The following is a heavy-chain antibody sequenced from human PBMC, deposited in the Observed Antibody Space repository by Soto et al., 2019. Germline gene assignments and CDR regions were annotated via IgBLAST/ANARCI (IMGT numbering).Heavy chain of an antibody. J-gene: IGHJ4*02. Sequence: GGSLRLSCTASGFTFANYAMHWVRQAPGKGLEWVSRVSAGGDNTDYADAVKGRFTISRDNSKNTLFLQMTSLRAEDTALYYCAKLPLRPYYFDYWGPGTMVTVSS. V-gene: IGHV3-23*01. CDR1: GFTFANYA. D-gene: IGHD6-25*01. CDR2: VSAGGDNT. CDR3: AKLPLRPYYFDY.